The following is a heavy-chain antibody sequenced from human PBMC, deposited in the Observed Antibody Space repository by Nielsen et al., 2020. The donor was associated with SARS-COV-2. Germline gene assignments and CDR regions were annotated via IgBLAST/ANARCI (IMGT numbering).Heavy chain of an antibody. V-gene: IGHV4-31*02. D-gene: IGHD1-26*01. CDR2: IYYSGST. J-gene: IGHJ6*02. Sequence: RQAPGKGLEWIGYIYYSGSTYYNPSLKSRVTISVDTSKNQFSLKLSSVTAADTAVYYCAREPTYYYYGMDVWGQGTTVTVSS. CDR3: AREPTYYYYGMDV.